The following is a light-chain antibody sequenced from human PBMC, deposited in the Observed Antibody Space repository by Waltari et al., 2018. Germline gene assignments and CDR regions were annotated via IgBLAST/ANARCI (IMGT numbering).Light chain of an antibody. CDR3: QQYNSYRT. CDR2: KAS. V-gene: IGKV1-5*03. Sequence: TGRASQSISSWLAWYQQKPGKAPKLLIYKASSLESGVPSRFSGSGSGTEFTLTISSLQPDDFATYYCQQYNSYRTFGQGTKVEIK. J-gene: IGKJ1*01. CDR1: QSISSW.